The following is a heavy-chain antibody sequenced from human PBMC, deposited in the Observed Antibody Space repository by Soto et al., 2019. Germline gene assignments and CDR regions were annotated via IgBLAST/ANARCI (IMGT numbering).Heavy chain of an antibody. CDR2: IYYSGST. CDR1: GGSISSGGYY. CDR3: ARDLQNSRLFYGMDV. J-gene: IGHJ6*02. D-gene: IGHD6-13*01. Sequence: QVQLQESGPGLVKPSQTLSLTCTVSGGSISSGGYYWSWIRQHPGKGLEWIGYIYYSGSTYYNPSLKSRVTISVDTSKSQFSVKLSSVTAADTAVYYCARDLQNSRLFYGMDVWGHGTTVTVSS. V-gene: IGHV4-31*03.